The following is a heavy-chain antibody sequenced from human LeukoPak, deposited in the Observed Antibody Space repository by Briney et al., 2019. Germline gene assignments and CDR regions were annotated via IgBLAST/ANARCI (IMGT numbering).Heavy chain of an antibody. CDR3: ARGLVIAVTGWGQWELPPAGHDS. CDR2: INHSGST. CDR1: GGSFSGYY. J-gene: IGHJ4*02. V-gene: IGHV4-34*01. D-gene: IGHD1-26*01. Sequence: PSETLSLTCAVYGGSFSGYYWSWIRQPPGEGLEWIGEINHSGSTNYNPSLKSRVTISIDKSKNQFSLKLSSMTAADTAVYYCARGLVIAVTGWGQWELPPAGHDSWGQGTLVTVSS.